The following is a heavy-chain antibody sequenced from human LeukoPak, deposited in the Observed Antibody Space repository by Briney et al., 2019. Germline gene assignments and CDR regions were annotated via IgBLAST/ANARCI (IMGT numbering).Heavy chain of an antibody. Sequence: PGGSLRLSCAASGFTVSSNYMSWVRQAPGKGLEWVSVIYSDGSTYYADSVKGRFTISRDNSKNTLYLQMNSLRAEDTAVYYCARGVAVAGISWFDPWGQGTLVTVSS. J-gene: IGHJ5*02. CDR1: GFTVSSNY. V-gene: IGHV3-53*01. CDR2: IYSDGST. D-gene: IGHD6-19*01. CDR3: ARGVAVAGISWFDP.